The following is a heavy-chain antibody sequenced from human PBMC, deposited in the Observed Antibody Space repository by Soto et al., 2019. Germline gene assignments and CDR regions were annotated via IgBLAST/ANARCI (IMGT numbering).Heavy chain of an antibody. CDR3: ARDKGLGYCSSTSCPKYYYYGMDV. J-gene: IGHJ6*02. CDR2: ISSSSSYI. CDR1: GFTFSSYS. D-gene: IGHD2-2*01. V-gene: IGHV3-21*01. Sequence: PGGSLRLSCAASGFTFSSYSMNWVRQAPGKGLEWVSSISSSSSYIYYADSVKGRFTISRDNAKNSLYLQMNSLRAEDTAVYYCARDKGLGYCSSTSCPKYYYYGMDVWGQGTTVTVSS.